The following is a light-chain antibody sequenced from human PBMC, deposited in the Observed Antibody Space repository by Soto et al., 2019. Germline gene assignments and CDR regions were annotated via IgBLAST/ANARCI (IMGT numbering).Light chain of an antibody. CDR3: QQYNHLPPDT. CDR1: QSVNNN. Sequence: ELIVTQSPASLSVSPGERATLSCRASQSVNNNLAGYQQKPGQAPRLIIYGASTMATGIPGRFRGSGSGTEFTLTITRLQSEDFAVYFCQQYNHLPPDTFGQGTKLE. J-gene: IGKJ2*01. CDR2: GAS. V-gene: IGKV3-15*01.